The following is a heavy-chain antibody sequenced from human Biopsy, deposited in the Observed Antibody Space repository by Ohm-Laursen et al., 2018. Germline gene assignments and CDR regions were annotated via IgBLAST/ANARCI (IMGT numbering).Heavy chain of an antibody. CDR3: AKGITVYGVVLPYYFDD. CDR1: GASLSSHY. V-gene: IGHV4-59*11. J-gene: IGHJ4*02. CDR2: FYGSGST. D-gene: IGHD3-3*01. Sequence: PGTLSLTCTASGASLSSHYWSWIRQPPGKGLEWLGYFYGSGSTYYNPSLKSRVTISVDPSKNQFSLKLNAVTAADTAVYYCAKGITVYGVVLPYYFDDWGQGTLVTVSS.